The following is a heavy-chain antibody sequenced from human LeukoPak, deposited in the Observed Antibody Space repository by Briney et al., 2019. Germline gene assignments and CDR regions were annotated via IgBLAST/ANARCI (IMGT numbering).Heavy chain of an antibody. CDR2: ISSSSSTI. CDR1: RFTFSSYS. V-gene: IGHV3-48*01. J-gene: IGHJ4*02. Sequence: PGGSLRLSCAASRFTFSSYSMNWVRQAPGKGLEWVSYISSSSSTIYYADSVKGRFTISRDNAKNSLYLQMNSLRAEDTAVYYCARDNSYGHFDYWGQGTLVTVSS. CDR3: ARDNSYGHFDY. D-gene: IGHD5-18*01.